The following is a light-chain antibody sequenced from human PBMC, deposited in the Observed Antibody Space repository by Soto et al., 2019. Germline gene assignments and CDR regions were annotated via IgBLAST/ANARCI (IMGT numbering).Light chain of an antibody. CDR2: DAS. V-gene: IGKV1-39*01. CDR1: QSVSTY. CDR3: QQSYSTPRT. J-gene: IGKJ1*01. Sequence: DIQMTQSPSSLSASVGDTVTITCRASQSVSTYLNWYQQRPGKAPSLLIYDASTLQRGVPSRFSGSGSWTDFTLTISNLQSEDFATYYCQQSYSTPRTFGQGTKVEIK.